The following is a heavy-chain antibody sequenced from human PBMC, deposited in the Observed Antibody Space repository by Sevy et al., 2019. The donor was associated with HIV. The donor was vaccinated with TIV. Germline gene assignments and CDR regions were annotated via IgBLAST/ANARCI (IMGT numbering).Heavy chain of an antibody. CDR2: IKRDGSEK. CDR1: GFTFGDFW. Sequence: GGSLRLSCAASGFTFGDFWMTWVRQAPGKGLEWVANIKRDGSEKYYVPSVKGRFTISRDNAKSSLYLQMKSLGAEDTAVYYCARDFNSNTCLWGLDVWGQGTTVTVSS. V-gene: IGHV3-7*03. J-gene: IGHJ6*02. D-gene: IGHD2-2*01. CDR3: ARDFNSNTCLWGLDV.